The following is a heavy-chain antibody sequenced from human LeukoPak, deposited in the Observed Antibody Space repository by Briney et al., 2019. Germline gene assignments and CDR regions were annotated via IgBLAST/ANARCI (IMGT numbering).Heavy chain of an antibody. CDR3: AKDRTKDYDYSGPADY. Sequence: GKSLRLSCAVSGFTFSSYGMYWVRQAPGKGLEWVAVIWYDGSNKYYGDSVKGRFTISRDNSKNTLYLQMNSLRAEDTAVYYCAKDRTKDYDYSGPADYRGQGTLVTVSS. D-gene: IGHD4-11*01. CDR2: IWYDGSNK. V-gene: IGHV3-33*06. J-gene: IGHJ4*02. CDR1: GFTFSSYG.